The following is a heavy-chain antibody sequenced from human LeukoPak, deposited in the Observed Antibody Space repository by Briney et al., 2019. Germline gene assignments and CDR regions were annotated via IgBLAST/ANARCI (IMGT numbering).Heavy chain of an antibody. CDR3: ARLYDILTGYYYYFDY. J-gene: IGHJ4*02. CDR1: GGSFSGYY. Sequence: SETLSLTCAVYGGSFSGYYWSWIRQPPGKGLEWIGEINHSGSTNYNPSLKSRVTISVDTSKNQFSLKLSSVTAADTAVYYCARLYDILTGYYYYFDYWGQGTLATVSS. CDR2: INHSGST. V-gene: IGHV4-34*01. D-gene: IGHD3-9*01.